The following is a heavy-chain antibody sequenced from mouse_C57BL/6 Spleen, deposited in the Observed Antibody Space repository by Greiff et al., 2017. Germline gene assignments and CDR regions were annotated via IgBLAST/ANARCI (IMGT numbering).Heavy chain of an antibody. J-gene: IGHJ1*03. CDR1: GFTFTSYA. CDR3: ARGDWYFDV. V-gene: IGHV5-4*03. CDR2: ISDGGSYT. Sequence: EVMLVESGGGLVKPGGSLKLSCAASGFTFTSYAMSWVRQTPEKRLEWVATISDGGSYTYYPDNVKGRFTISRDNAKNNLYLHMSHLKSEDTAMYYCARGDWYFDVWGTGTTVTVSS.